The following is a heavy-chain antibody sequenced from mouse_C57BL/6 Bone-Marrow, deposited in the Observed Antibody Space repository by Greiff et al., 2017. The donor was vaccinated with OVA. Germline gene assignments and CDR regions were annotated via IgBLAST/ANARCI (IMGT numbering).Heavy chain of an antibody. V-gene: IGHV1-69*01. CDR3: ARRAGYLGYAMDY. Sequence: QVQLQQPGAELVMPGASVKLSCKASGYTFTSYWMHWVKQRPGQGLEWIGEIDPSDSYTNYNQKFKGKSTLTVDKSSSTASMQLSSLTSEDSAVYYCARRAGYLGYAMDYWGQGTSVTVSS. J-gene: IGHJ4*01. D-gene: IGHD3-1*01. CDR2: IDPSDSYT. CDR1: GYTFTSYW.